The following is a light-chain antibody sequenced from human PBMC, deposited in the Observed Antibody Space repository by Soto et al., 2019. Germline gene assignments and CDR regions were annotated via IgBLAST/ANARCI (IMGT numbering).Light chain of an antibody. V-gene: IGKV3-20*01. CDR3: QHYGPPRYT. CDR1: QSVSSNF. J-gene: IGKJ2*01. CDR2: GAS. Sequence: EIVLTQSPGTLFLSPGERATLSCRASQSVSSNFLAWYQQKPGQPPRLLMYGASSRATSIPDRFSGSGSGTDFTLTISRLEPEDFAVYYCQHYGPPRYTFGQGTKLEIK.